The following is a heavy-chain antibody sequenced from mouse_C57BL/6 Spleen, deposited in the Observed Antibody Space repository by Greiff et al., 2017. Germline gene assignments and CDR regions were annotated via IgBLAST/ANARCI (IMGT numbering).Heavy chain of an antibody. CDR1: GYTFTSYW. CDR2: IYPGSGST. Sequence: VQLQQPGAELVKPGASVKMSCKASGYTFTSYWITWVKQRPGQGLEWIGDIYPGSGSTNYNEKFKSKATLTVDTSSSSAYMQLSSLTSEDSAVYDCARKTVVRGGYAMDYWGQGTSVTVSS. V-gene: IGHV1-55*01. J-gene: IGHJ4*01. CDR3: ARKTVVRGGYAMDY. D-gene: IGHD1-1*01.